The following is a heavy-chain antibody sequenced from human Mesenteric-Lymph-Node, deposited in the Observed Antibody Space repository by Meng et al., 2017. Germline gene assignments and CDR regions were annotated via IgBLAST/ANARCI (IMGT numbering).Heavy chain of an antibody. D-gene: IGHD4-17*01. CDR1: GFTFSSYW. CDR3: AKSTGLRTPPPSAYDAFVI. CDR2: ISDSGGST. V-gene: IGHV3-23*01. Sequence: GGSLRLSCAASGFTFSSYWMTWVRQAPGKGLEWVSGISDSGGSTYSADSVKGRFTISRDNSKNTLFLQMNSLRADDTAVYYCAKSTGLRTPPPSAYDAFVIWGQGTMVTVSS. J-gene: IGHJ3*02.